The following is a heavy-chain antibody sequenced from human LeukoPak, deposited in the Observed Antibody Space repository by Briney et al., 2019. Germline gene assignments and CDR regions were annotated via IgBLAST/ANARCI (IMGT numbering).Heavy chain of an antibody. V-gene: IGHV1-69*13. Sequence: WASVTVSCTASGGIFSSYAISWVRQAPGQGLEWMGGIIPIFGTANYAQKFQGRVTITADESTSTAYMELSSLRSEDTAVYYCATCARNFYCYRFDYWGQGTLVTVSS. CDR1: GGIFSSYA. CDR3: ATCARNFYCYRFDY. J-gene: IGHJ4*02. D-gene: IGHD2-2*02. CDR2: IIPIFGTA.